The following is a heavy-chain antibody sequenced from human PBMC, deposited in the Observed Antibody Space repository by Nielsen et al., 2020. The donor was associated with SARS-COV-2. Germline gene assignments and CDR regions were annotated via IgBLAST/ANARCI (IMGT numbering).Heavy chain of an antibody. CDR1: GFTFSSYG. V-gene: IGHV3-30*19. D-gene: IGHD1-26*01. J-gene: IGHJ4*02. Sequence: GSLRLSCSTSGFTFSSYGMHWVRQAPGKGLEWVAVISYDGSNKYYADSVKGRFTISRDNSKNTLYLQMNSLRAEDTAVYYCARVPGGSYYWYFDYWGQGTLVTVSS. CDR2: ISYDGSNK. CDR3: ARVPGGSYYWYFDY.